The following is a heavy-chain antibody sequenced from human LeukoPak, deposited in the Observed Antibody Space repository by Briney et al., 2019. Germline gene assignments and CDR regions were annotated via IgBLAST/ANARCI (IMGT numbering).Heavy chain of an antibody. J-gene: IGHJ5*02. CDR1: GFTFSNYG. V-gene: IGHV3-30*02. D-gene: IGHD2-2*01. CDR2: IRYDGSNT. CDR3: ARGDCSFTSCFFDP. Sequence: GGSLRLSCAASGFTFSNYGMHWVRQAPGKGLEWVTFIRYDGSNTYYADSVKGRFTISRDNSNNTVSLQMNSLRTQDTAVYFCARGDCSFTSCFFDPWGQGTLVTVSS.